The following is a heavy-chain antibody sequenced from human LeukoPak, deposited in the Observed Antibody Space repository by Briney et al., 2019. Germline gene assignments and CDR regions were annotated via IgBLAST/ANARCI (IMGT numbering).Heavy chain of an antibody. CDR3: ARDNLLGYSIAAAGILGY. CDR1: GFTFSSYW. D-gene: IGHD6-13*01. CDR2: IKQDGSEK. V-gene: IGHV3-7*01. Sequence: PGGSLRLSCAASGFTFSSYWMSWVRQAPGKGLEWVANIKQDGSEKYYVDSVKGRFTISRDNAKNSLYLQMNSLRAEDTAVCYCARDNLLGYSIAAAGILGYWGQGTLVTVSS. J-gene: IGHJ4*02.